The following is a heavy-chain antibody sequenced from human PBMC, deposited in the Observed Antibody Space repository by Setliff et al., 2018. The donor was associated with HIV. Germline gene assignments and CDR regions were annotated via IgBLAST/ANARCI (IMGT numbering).Heavy chain of an antibody. CDR2: INPRGGDT. V-gene: IGHV1-46*02. Sequence: ASVKVSCKTSGYSFKTYSIDWVRQAPGHGLEWMGRINPRGGDTDFAQKFQGRLTLTSGTSTSTVYMEVTSLRSEDTALYFCARGGYEYWGQGSLVTVSS. CDR1: GYSFKTYS. J-gene: IGHJ4*02. D-gene: IGHD2-15*01. CDR3: ARGGYEY.